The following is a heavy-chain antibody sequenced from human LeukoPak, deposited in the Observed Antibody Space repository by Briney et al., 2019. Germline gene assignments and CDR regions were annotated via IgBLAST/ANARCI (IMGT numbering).Heavy chain of an antibody. CDR3: TRQHCSGGTCSYVDY. CDR2: IRTKPNSYTT. D-gene: IGHD2-15*01. Sequence: GGSLRLSCAASGFDFSDFYMHWVRQASGRGLEWVGLIRTKPNSYTTVYAASVKGRFTISRDDSKNTAYLQMNSLKAEDTAAYYCTRQHCSGGTCSYVDYWGQGTLVTVSS. J-gene: IGHJ4*02. V-gene: IGHV3-73*01. CDR1: GFDFSDFY.